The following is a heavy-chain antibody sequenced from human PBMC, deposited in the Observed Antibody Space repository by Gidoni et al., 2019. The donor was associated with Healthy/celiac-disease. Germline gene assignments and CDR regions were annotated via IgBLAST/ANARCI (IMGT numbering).Heavy chain of an antibody. V-gene: IGHV4-59*01. CDR2: SYYSGST. D-gene: IGHD6-19*01. Sequence: QVQLPESGPGLVKPSATLSLPCTGPGASTSSYYWSWIRQRPGKGLEWIGYSYYSGSTNYNPSLKSRVTISVDTSKNQFSLKLSSVTAADTAVYYCARVSIAVAGLVDYWGQGTLVTVSS. CDR3: ARVSIAVAGLVDY. CDR1: GASTSSYY. J-gene: IGHJ4*02.